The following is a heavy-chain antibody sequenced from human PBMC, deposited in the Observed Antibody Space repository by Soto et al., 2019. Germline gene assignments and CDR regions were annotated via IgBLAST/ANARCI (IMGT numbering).Heavy chain of an antibody. CDR2: IYWNDDK. V-gene: IGHV2-5*01. J-gene: IGHJ3*02. Sequence: SGPTLVNPTQTLTLTCTFSGFSLSTSGVGVGWIRQPPGKALEWLALIYWNDDKRYSPSLKSRLTITKDTSKNQVVLTMTNMDPVDTATYYCARRRLYTVTTFSGGAFDIWGQGTMVTVSS. CDR3: ARRRLYTVTTFSGGAFDI. D-gene: IGHD4-17*01. CDR1: GFSLSTSGVG.